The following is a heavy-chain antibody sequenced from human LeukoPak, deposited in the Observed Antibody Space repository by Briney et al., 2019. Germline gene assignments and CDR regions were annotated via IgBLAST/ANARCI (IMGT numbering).Heavy chain of an antibody. V-gene: IGHV3-23*01. CDR3: AKSIGYYYYYGMDV. CDR1: GFTFSSYA. J-gene: IGHJ6*02. D-gene: IGHD3-16*02. Sequence: PGRSLRLSCAASGFTFSSYAMSWVRQAPGKGLEWVSAISGSGGSTYYADSVKGRFTISRDNSKNTLYLQMNSLRAEDTAVYYCAKSIGYYYYYGMDVWGQGTTVTVSS. CDR2: ISGSGGST.